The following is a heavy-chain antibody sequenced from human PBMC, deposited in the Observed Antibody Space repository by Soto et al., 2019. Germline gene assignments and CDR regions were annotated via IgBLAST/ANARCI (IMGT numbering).Heavy chain of an antibody. Sequence: GASVQVSCKASGYTFTSYAMHWVRQAPGQRLEWMGWISAYNGNTNYAQKLQGRVTMTTDTSTSTAYMELRSLRSDDTAVYYCARDVAIFGVVITPVRYFDYWGQGTLVTVSS. J-gene: IGHJ4*02. CDR1: GYTFTSYA. CDR3: ARDVAIFGVVITPVRYFDY. CDR2: ISAYNGNT. D-gene: IGHD3-3*01. V-gene: IGHV1-18*01.